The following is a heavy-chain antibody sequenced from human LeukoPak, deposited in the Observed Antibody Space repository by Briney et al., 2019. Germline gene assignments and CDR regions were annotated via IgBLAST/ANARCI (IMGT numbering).Heavy chain of an antibody. V-gene: IGHV4-59*01. CDR1: GGSISSYY. Sequence: PSETLSLTCTVSGGSISSYYWGWIRQPPGKGLEWIGYIFYNGSTYYNPSLKSRVTISIDTSKNQFSLNLSSVTAADTAVYYCARRPNWGPVFDYWGQGTLVTVSS. J-gene: IGHJ4*02. CDR3: ARRPNWGPVFDY. CDR2: IFYNGST. D-gene: IGHD7-27*01.